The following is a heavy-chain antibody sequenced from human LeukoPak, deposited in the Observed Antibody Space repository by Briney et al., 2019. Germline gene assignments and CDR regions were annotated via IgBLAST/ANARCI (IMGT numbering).Heavy chain of an antibody. CDR1: GFTFSSYA. J-gene: IGHJ6*03. CDR3: AKNRGAGSHYYYHMNV. Sequence: PGGSLRLSCAASGFTFSSYAMHWVRQAPGKGLEWVPVIYSGGNTYYADSVKGRFTISRDNSKNTLYLQLNSLRVEDTAVYYCAKNRGAGSHYYYHMNVWGKGTTVTVSS. D-gene: IGHD1-26*01. V-gene: IGHV3-23*03. CDR2: IYSGGNT.